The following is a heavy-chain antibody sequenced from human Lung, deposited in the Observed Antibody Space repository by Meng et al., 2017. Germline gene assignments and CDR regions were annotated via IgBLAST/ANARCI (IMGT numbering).Heavy chain of an antibody. D-gene: IGHD4-11*01. Sequence: GSLRLSCVVSGGSFSDYYWSWIRQPPGKGLEWIGEINHSGSTNYNPSLESRATISVDTSQNNLTLKLSTVTAADSAVYYCARGPTTMAHDFDYWGQGTLVTVAS. CDR1: GGSFSDYY. CDR2: INHSGST. CDR3: ARGPTTMAHDFDY. J-gene: IGHJ4*02. V-gene: IGHV4-34*01.